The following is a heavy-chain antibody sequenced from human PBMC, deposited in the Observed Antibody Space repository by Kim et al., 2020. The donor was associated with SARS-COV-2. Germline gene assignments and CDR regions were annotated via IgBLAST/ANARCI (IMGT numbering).Heavy chain of an antibody. J-gene: IGHJ6*03. D-gene: IGHD1-26*01. CDR3: ARVNGLREPSSAYYMDV. CDR1: GGSISSYY. V-gene: IGHV4-59*01. CDR2: IYYSGST. Sequence: SETLSLTCTISGGSISSYYWSWIRQPPGKGLEWIGYIYYSGSTNYNPSLKSRVTISVDTSKNQFSLKLSSVTAADTAVYYCARVNGLREPSSAYYMDVWG.